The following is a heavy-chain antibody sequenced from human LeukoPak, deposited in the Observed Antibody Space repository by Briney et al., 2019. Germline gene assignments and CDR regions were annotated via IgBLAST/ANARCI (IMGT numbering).Heavy chain of an antibody. CDR3: ATAGRGYCSSTSCYRGRDYMDV. D-gene: IGHD2-2*02. CDR2: INHSGST. V-gene: IGHV4-34*01. Sequence: KPSETLSLTCAVYGGSFSGYYWSWIRQPPGKGLEWIGEINHSGSTNYNPSLKSRVTISVDTSKNQFSLKLSSVTAADTAVYYCATAGRGYCSSTSCYRGRDYMDVWGKGTTVTVSS. J-gene: IGHJ6*03. CDR1: GGSFSGYY.